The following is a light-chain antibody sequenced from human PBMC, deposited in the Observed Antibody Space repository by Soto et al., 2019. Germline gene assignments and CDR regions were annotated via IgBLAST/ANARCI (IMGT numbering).Light chain of an antibody. J-gene: IGKJ1*01. CDR1: QSVSSSF. V-gene: IGKV3-20*01. CDR2: GAS. Sequence: EIVLTQSPGTLSLSPGERATLSCRASQSVSSSFLAWYQQKPDQAPRLLIYGASNRATGIPDRFSGSGSGTDFTLTISRQEPEDFAVYYCQQYVTSPWAFGQGTKLAIE. CDR3: QQYVTSPWA.